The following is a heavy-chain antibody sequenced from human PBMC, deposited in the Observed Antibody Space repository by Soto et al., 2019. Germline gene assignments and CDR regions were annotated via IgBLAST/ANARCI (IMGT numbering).Heavy chain of an antibody. CDR3: ARSLRGYSYGPDY. CDR2: IYPGDSGT. D-gene: IGHD5-18*01. Sequence: PGESLKISCKGSGYSFTSYWIGWLRQMPGKGLEWMGIIYPGDSGTRYSPSFQGQVTISADKSISTAYLQWSSLKASDTAMYYCARSLRGYSYGPDYWGQGTPVTVSS. V-gene: IGHV5-51*01. CDR1: GYSFTSYW. J-gene: IGHJ4*01.